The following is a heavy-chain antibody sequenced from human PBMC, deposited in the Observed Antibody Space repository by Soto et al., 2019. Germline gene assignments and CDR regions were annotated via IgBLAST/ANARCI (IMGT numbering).Heavy chain of an antibody. V-gene: IGHV1-69*06. CDR1: GGTFSSYA. Sequence: SVKVSCKASGGTFSSYAISWVRQAPGQGLEWMGGIIPIFGTANYAQKFQGRVTITADKSTSTAYMELSSLRSEDTAVYYCERAGGIAARRLSFDPWGQGTLVTVSS. CDR3: ERAGGIAARRLSFDP. D-gene: IGHD6-6*01. CDR2: IIPIFGTA. J-gene: IGHJ5*02.